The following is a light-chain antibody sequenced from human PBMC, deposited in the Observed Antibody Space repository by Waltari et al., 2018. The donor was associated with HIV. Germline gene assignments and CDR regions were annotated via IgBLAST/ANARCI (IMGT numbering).Light chain of an antibody. V-gene: IGLV1-47*01. Sequence: QSVLTPPPSASGTHGQSVTISCSGSGPNIGSNYVYWYQQVPGTAPKLLIFRDRQRPSGVPDRFSASKSGTSASLAISGLRSEDEAHYYCATWDDRENGHGIFGGGTQLTVL. CDR1: GPNIGSNY. CDR3: ATWDDRENGHGI. CDR2: RDR. J-gene: IGLJ7*01.